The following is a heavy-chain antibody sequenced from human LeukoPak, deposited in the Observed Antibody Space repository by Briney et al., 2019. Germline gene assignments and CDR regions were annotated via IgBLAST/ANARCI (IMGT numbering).Heavy chain of an antibody. CDR3: ARQTTNYDSRLFDY. V-gene: IGHV5-51*01. CDR1: GYSFTSYW. CDR2: IYPGDSDT. D-gene: IGHD3-22*01. Sequence: GESLKISCKGSGYSFTSYWIGWVRQMPGEGLEWMGIIYPGDSDTRYSPSFQGQVTISADKSISTAYLQWSSLKASGTAMYYCARQTTNYDSRLFDYWGQGTLVTVSS. J-gene: IGHJ4*02.